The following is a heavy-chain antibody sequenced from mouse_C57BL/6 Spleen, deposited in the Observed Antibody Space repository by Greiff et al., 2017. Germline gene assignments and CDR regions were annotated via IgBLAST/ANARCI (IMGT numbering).Heavy chain of an antibody. J-gene: IGHJ4*01. V-gene: IGHV2-4*01. Sequence: QVQLQQSGPGLVQPSQRLSITCTVSGFSLTSYGVHWVRQPPGTGLAWLGVIWSGGSTDYNAAFISRLSISTDNSKSQVFFKMNRLQADDTALYYCAKNGGYPDAMDYWCQGTSVTVSS. D-gene: IGHD2-2*01. CDR3: AKNGGYPDAMDY. CDR1: GFSLTSYG. CDR2: IWSGGST.